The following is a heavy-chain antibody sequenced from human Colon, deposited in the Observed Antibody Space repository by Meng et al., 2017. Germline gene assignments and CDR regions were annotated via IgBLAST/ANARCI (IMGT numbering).Heavy chain of an antibody. CDR1: GASISGDNW. CDR2: IFHSGTS. V-gene: IGHV4-4*02. CDR3: ARRNSNNWFDP. Sequence: ESGPGPVKPSGTLSLTCAGSGASISGDNWWSWARQTPGKGLEWLGEIFHSGTSNYNPSLKSRVTISVDKSKNQFSLRLSSVTAADTAVYYCARRNSNNWFDPWGQGILVTVSS. D-gene: IGHD2/OR15-2a*01. J-gene: IGHJ5*02.